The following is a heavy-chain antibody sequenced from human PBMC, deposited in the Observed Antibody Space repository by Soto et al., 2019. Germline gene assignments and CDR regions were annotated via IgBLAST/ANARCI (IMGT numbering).Heavy chain of an antibody. V-gene: IGHV1-2*04. Sequence: XSVKVSCKASACTFTCYYMHWVRQAPGQGLEWMGWINPNSGGTNYAQKFQGWVTMTRDTSSSTAYMELSRQRSDYTAVYYCARWRYYYDSSSDLRTDYYGMDVWGQGTTVTVSS. J-gene: IGHJ6*02. CDR3: ARWRYYYDSSSDLRTDYYGMDV. D-gene: IGHD3-22*01. CDR1: ACTFTCYY. CDR2: INPNSGGT.